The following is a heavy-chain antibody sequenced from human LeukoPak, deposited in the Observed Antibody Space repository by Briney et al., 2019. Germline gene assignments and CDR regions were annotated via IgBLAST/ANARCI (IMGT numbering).Heavy chain of an antibody. D-gene: IGHD3-10*01. Sequence: ASVKVSCKASGYTFTGYYMHWVRQAPGRGLEWMGWINPNSGGTNYAQKFQGRVTMTRDTSISTAYMELSRLRSDDTAVYYCARLSINMVREGTNYWGQGTLVTVSS. CDR2: INPNSGGT. J-gene: IGHJ4*02. CDR1: GYTFTGYY. V-gene: IGHV1-2*02. CDR3: ARLSINMVREGTNY.